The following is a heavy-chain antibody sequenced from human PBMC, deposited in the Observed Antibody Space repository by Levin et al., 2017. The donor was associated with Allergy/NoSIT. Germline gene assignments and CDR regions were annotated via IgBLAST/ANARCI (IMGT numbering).Heavy chain of an antibody. V-gene: IGHV3-48*02. CDR1: GLTFSSYS. J-gene: IGHJ4*02. CDR3: ASLYCGGTTCYSAAFDY. D-gene: IGHD2-15*01. CDR2: ISSSTSSI. Sequence: QAGGSLRLSCAASGLTFSSYSMSWVRQAPGKGLEWVSYISSSTSSIFYADSVKGRFTISRDNAKSSLYLQMNSLRDEDTAVYYCASLYCGGTTCYSAAFDYWGRGTLVTVSS.